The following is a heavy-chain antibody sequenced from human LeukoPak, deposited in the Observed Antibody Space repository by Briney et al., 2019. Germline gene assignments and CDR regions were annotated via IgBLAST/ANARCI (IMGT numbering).Heavy chain of an antibody. Sequence: GGSLRLSCAASGFTFSDYYMSWIRQAPGKGLKWVSYISSSGSTIYYADSVKGRFTISRDNAKNSLYLRMNSLRAEDTAVYFCAKRGVVIRVILVGFHKEAYYFDSWGQGVLVTVSS. CDR1: GFTFSDYY. D-gene: IGHD3-22*01. V-gene: IGHV3-11*01. CDR2: ISSSGSTI. CDR3: AKRGVVIRVILVGFHKEAYYFDS. J-gene: IGHJ4*02.